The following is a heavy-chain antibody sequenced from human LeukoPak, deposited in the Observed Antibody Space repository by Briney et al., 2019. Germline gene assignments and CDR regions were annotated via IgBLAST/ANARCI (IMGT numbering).Heavy chain of an antibody. D-gene: IGHD2-15*01. V-gene: IGHV3-66*01. CDR1: GFIGGDGY. CDR3: AGASSNGVAIDATSFDL. CDR2: IYRGGAT. J-gene: IGHJ4*02. Sequence: GGSLRLSCAVSGFIGGDGYMNWVRQAPGKGLEWLSVIYRGGATYYSDSVKGRFFISRDSSKNAWHLQLNSLRGEDTAVYYCAGASSNGVAIDATSFDLWGQGTRVIVSS.